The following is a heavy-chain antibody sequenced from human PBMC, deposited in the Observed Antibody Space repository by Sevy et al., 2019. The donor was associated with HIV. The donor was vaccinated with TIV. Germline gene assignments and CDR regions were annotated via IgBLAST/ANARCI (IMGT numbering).Heavy chain of an antibody. CDR3: EKTLQKLPFHPHYFDY. Sequence: GGSLRLSCGVSGFALRSYTMNWVRQAPGKGLEWVASISATGGSTYYADSVKGRFTISRDVSKSTLYLQMNSLTAEDTAMFYCEKTLQKLPFHPHYFDYWGQGTLVTVSS. D-gene: IGHD2-21*02. V-gene: IGHV3-23*01. CDR1: GFALRSYT. CDR2: ISATGGST. J-gene: IGHJ4*02.